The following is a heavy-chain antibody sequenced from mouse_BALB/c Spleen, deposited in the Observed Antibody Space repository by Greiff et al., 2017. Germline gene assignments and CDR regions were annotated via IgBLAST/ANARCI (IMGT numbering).Heavy chain of an antibody. V-gene: IGHV1S127*01. CDR3: TREGLRRRGPYAMDY. Sequence: VQLQQSGAELVKPGASVKMSCKASGYTFTSYWMHWVKQRPGQGLEWIGVIDPSDSYTSYNQKFKGKATLTVDTSSSTAYMQLSSLTSEDSAVYYCTREGLRRRGPYAMDYWGQGTSVTVSS. CDR2: IDPSDSYT. D-gene: IGHD2-4*01. J-gene: IGHJ4*01. CDR1: GYTFTSYW.